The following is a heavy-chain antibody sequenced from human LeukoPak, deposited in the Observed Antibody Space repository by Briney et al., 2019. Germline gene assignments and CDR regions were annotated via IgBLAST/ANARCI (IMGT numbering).Heavy chain of an antibody. J-gene: IGHJ4*02. CDR3: AKGVARVAPGYYFDY. D-gene: IGHD5-12*01. CDR1: GFTFSSYA. CDR2: ISYDGSNK. Sequence: GGSLRLSCAASGFTFSSYAMHWVRQAPGKGLEWVAVISYDGSNKYYADSVKGRFTISRDNSKNTLYLQMNSLRAEDTAVYYCAKGVARVAPGYYFDYWGQGTLVTVSS. V-gene: IGHV3-30*07.